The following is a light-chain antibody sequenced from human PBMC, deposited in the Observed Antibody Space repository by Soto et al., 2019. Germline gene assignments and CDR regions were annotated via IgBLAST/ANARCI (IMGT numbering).Light chain of an antibody. Sequence: IVMTQTPLSLPVAPGEPASISCRSSQSLFDTEDGGTYWDWYLHKPGQSPQLLIYTISYRASGVPDRFSGSGSGTDVTLNISRVAAEDVGTYYCMQRLDFPFTFGQGTKLEIK. V-gene: IGKV2-40*01. CDR3: MQRLDFPFT. CDR2: TIS. CDR1: QSLFDTEDGGTY. J-gene: IGKJ2*01.